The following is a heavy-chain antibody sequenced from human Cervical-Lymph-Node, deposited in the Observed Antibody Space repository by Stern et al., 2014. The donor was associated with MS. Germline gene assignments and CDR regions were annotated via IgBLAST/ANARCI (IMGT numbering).Heavy chain of an antibody. CDR1: GGSFSGYY. CDR3: ARDARGLRTPNWFDP. Sequence: QVQLQQWGAGLLKPSETLSLTCAVYGGSFSGYYWSWIRQPPGKGLEWIGEINPSGSTNYNPYLKSPVTTYIDTSQNHISPQLSSVTAADTAVYYCARDARGLRTPNWFDPWGQGTLVTVSS. CDR2: INPSGST. J-gene: IGHJ5*02. V-gene: IGHV4-34*01. D-gene: IGHD5-12*01.